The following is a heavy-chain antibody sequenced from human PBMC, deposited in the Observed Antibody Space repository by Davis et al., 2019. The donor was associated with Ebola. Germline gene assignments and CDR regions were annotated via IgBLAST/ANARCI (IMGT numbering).Heavy chain of an antibody. D-gene: IGHD3-3*01. J-gene: IGHJ6*04. V-gene: IGHV4-38-2*02. Sequence: MPSETLSLTCTVSGYSIGSGYYWGWIRQPSGKGLEWIGSIYLTGKTYYNPSLKSRITISVDTSKNQFSLKLSSVTAADTAVYYCARDPARITIFGVARQGMDVWGKGTTVTVSS. CDR1: GYSIGSGYY. CDR2: IYLTGKT. CDR3: ARDPARITIFGVARQGMDV.